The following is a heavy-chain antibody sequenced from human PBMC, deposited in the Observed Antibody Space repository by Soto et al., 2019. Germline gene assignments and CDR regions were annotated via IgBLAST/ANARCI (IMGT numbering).Heavy chain of an antibody. D-gene: IGHD3-9*01. CDR2: IYYSGST. CDR1: GGSISSGGYY. CDR3: ARDAEVDYDILTGYRYFDY. V-gene: IGHV4-31*03. Sequence: PSETLSLTCTVSGGSISSGGYYWSWIRQHPGKGLEWIGYIYYSGSTYYNPSLKSRVTISVDTSKNQFSLKLSSVTAADTAVYYCARDAEVDYDILTGYRYFDYWGQGTLVTVSS. J-gene: IGHJ4*02.